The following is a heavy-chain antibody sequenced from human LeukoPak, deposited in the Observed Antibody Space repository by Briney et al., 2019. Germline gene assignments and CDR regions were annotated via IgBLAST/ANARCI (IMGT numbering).Heavy chain of an antibody. Sequence: SETLSLTCTVSGDSISSSSSYWGWIRQPPGEGLEWIGSIYYSGSTYYNTSLKSRVTISVDTSKNQFSLKLSSVTAADTAVYYCAREGRYCSGGSCSYMDVWGKGTTVTVSS. V-gene: IGHV4-39*02. D-gene: IGHD2-15*01. CDR1: GDSISSSSSY. CDR3: AREGRYCSGGSCSYMDV. J-gene: IGHJ6*03. CDR2: IYYSGST.